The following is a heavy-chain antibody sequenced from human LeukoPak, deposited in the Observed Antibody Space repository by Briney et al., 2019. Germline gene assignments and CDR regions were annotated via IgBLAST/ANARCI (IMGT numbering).Heavy chain of an antibody. CDR2: FSASGNS. D-gene: IGHD3-10*01. Sequence: PSETLSLTCTVSGDSISSDDYYWSWIRQPAGKGLEWIGRFSASGNSNYNPSLKSRLTISADRSKNQFSLKLTSVTAADTAVYYCARDSIRGIMADFFDSWGQGTLVTVSS. CDR3: ARDSIRGIMADFFDS. V-gene: IGHV4-61*02. J-gene: IGHJ4*02. CDR1: GDSISSDDYY.